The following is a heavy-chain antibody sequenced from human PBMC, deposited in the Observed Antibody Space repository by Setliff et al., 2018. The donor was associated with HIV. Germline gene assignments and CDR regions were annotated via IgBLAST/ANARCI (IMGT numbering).Heavy chain of an antibody. CDR2: IYWSGLT. V-gene: IGHV4-39*07. Sequence: SETLSLTCTVSSGSVSRSDYYWGWIRQTPGKGLEWIGSIYWSGLTFYNPSLNDRATISLDTSKNQFSLKLNSVTAADTAVYYCARDNGDYFDYWGQGTLVTVPQ. CDR3: ARDNGDYFDY. J-gene: IGHJ4*02. D-gene: IGHD4-17*01. CDR1: SGSVSRSDYY.